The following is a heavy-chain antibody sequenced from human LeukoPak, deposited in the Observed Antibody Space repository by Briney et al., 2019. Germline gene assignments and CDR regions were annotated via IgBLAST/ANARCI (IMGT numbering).Heavy chain of an antibody. Sequence: GGSLRLSCSGSGFTFSNYVMSWVRQAPGKGLEWVSAISGSGSSTYYADSVKGRFTISRDNSKNTLYLQMSGLRAEDTAVYYCARESGIAAALDLWGQGTLVTVSS. CDR3: ARESGIAAALDL. J-gene: IGHJ5*02. D-gene: IGHD6-13*01. CDR2: ISGSGSST. V-gene: IGHV3-23*01. CDR1: GFTFSNYV.